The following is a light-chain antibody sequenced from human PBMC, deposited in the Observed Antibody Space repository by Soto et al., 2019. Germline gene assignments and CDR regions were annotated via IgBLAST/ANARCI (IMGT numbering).Light chain of an antibody. V-gene: IGKV1-9*01. CDR1: QGISSY. Sequence: DIPLTQSPSFLSASIGDRVTITCRASQGISSYLAWYQQKPGKAPKLLIYAVSTLQSGVPSRFSGSGSGTEFTLTISSLQPEDFATYYCQQLNRYPSITFGQGTRLEIK. CDR3: QQLNRYPSIT. CDR2: AVS. J-gene: IGKJ5*01.